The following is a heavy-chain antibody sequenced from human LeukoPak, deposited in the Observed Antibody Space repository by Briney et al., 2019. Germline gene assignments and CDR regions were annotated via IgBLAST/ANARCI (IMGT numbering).Heavy chain of an antibody. V-gene: IGHV4-39*01. Sequence: SETLSLTCTVSGSSISSSSYYWGWIRQPPGKGLEWIGSIYYSGSTYYNPSLKSRVTISVDTSKNQFSLKLSSVTAADTAAYFCAGSRGDFWSGYYTPYYYYGMDVWGQGTTVTVSS. CDR3: AGSRGDFWSGYYTPYYYYGMDV. J-gene: IGHJ6*02. CDR2: IYYSGST. D-gene: IGHD3-3*01. CDR1: GSSISSSSYY.